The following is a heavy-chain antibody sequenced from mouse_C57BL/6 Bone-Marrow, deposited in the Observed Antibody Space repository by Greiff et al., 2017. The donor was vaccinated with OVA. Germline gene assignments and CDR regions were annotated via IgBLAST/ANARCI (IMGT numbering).Heavy chain of an antibody. CDR1: GYAFSSSW. CDR2: IYPGDGDT. J-gene: IGHJ1*03. Sequence: VQLQQSGPELVKPGASVKISCKASGYAFSSSWMNWVKQRPGKGLEWIGRIYPGDGDTNYNRKFKGKATLTAYKSSSTANMQLSSLTSEDSAVYFCANSDYELWGTGTTVTVAS. D-gene: IGHD2-5*01. CDR3: ANSDYEL. V-gene: IGHV1-82*01.